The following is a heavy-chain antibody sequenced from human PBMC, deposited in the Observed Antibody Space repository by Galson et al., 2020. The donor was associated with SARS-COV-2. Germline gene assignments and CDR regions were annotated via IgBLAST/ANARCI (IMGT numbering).Heavy chain of an antibody. CDR2: IKPDGSEE. Sequence: GGSLRLSCAASGFIFSNYWMTWVRQAPGKGLEWVANIKPDGSEEYYVDSVKGRFTISRDNTKISLYLQMNSLRAEDTAVYYCARISIAVADVDYWGQGTLVTGSS. D-gene: IGHD6-19*01. V-gene: IGHV3-7*03. CDR1: GFIFSNYW. J-gene: IGHJ4*02. CDR3: ARISIAVADVDY.